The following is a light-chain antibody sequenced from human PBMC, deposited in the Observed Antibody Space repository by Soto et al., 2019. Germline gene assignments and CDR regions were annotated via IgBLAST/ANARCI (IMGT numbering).Light chain of an antibody. Sequence: QSALTQPASVSGSPGQSITIFCTGTSSDVGSYNYVSWYQQHPGRAPKLMIYDVSSRPSGVSNRFSGSKSGNTASLTISGLQAEDVADYFCTSYTSSSTYVFGTGTKVTVL. V-gene: IGLV2-14*03. J-gene: IGLJ1*01. CDR1: SSDVGSYNY. CDR2: DVS. CDR3: TSYTSSSTYV.